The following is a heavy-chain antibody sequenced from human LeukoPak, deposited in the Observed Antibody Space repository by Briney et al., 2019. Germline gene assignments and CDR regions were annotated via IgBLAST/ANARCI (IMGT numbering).Heavy chain of an antibody. V-gene: IGHV4-59*12. Sequence: SETLSLTCTVSGGSISSYYWSWIRQPPGKGLEWIWYIYYSGSTNYNPSLKSRVTISVDTSKNQFSLKLSSVTAADTAVYYCARGISSGWSYNWFDPWGQGTLVTVSS. J-gene: IGHJ5*02. CDR2: IYYSGST. CDR3: ARGISSGWSYNWFDP. D-gene: IGHD6-19*01. CDR1: GGSISSYY.